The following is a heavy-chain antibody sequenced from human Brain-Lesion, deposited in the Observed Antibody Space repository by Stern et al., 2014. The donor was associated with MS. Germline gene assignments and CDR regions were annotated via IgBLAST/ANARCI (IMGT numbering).Heavy chain of an antibody. V-gene: IGHV1-2*02. CDR1: GYIFTGYY. D-gene: IGHD3-3*01. Sequence: VQLVESGAEVKKPGASVKVSCKTSGYIFTGYYIHWVRQAPGQGLEWMAWINPNTGGTKYDQKFQGRVPMSRDTSISTAYVELSSLTSDDTAVYYCARDQRGITIFGVVTDYYYLGMDVWGQGTTVTVSS. CDR3: ARDQRGITIFGVVTDYYYLGMDV. J-gene: IGHJ6*02. CDR2: INPNTGGT.